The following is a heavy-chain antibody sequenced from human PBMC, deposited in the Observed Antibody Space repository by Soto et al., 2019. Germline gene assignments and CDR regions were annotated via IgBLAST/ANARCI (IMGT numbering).Heavy chain of an antibody. Sequence: EVQLVESGGGLVQPGGSPRLSCAASGFTVSSNYMTWVRQAPGKGLEYVSAISSNGGSTYYANSVKGRFTISRDNSKNTLYLQMGSLRAEDMAVYYCARGFGWLDYWGQGTLVTVSS. CDR2: ISSNGGST. V-gene: IGHV3-64*01. CDR1: GFTVSSNY. D-gene: IGHD6-19*01. CDR3: ARGFGWLDY. J-gene: IGHJ4*02.